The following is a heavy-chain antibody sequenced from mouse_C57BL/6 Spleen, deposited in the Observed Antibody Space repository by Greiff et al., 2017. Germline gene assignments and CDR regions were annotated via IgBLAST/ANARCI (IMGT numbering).Heavy chain of an antibody. CDR3: VRPHASYYAMDY. J-gene: IGHJ4*01. V-gene: IGHV10-1*01. D-gene: IGHD6-1*01. CDR1: GFSFNTYA. Sequence: EVQRVESGGGLVQPKGSLKLSCAASGFSFNTYAMNWVRQAPGKGLEWVARIRSKSNNYATYYADSVKDRFTISRDDSESMLYLQMNNLKTEDTAMYYCVRPHASYYAMDYWGQGTSVTVSS. CDR2: IRSKSNNYAT.